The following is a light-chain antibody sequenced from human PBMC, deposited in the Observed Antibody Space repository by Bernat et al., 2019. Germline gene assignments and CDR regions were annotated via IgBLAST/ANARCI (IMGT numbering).Light chain of an antibody. V-gene: IGLV2-14*03. Sequence: QSALTQPASVSGSPGQSITFSCTGTSSDVGAYNYVSWYQQHPGRAPKLMIHDVRDRPSGISNRFSGSKSGNTASLTISVLLAEDEADYYCSSYTSSSTLVFGGGTRLTVL. J-gene: IGLJ3*02. CDR3: SSYTSSSTLV. CDR1: SSDVGAYNY. CDR2: DVR.